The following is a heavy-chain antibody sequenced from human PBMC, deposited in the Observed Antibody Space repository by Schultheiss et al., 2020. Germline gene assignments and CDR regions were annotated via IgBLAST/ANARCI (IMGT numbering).Heavy chain of an antibody. D-gene: IGHD6-13*01. J-gene: IGHJ6*02. CDR3: ARAAAGIDYYYGMDV. CDR1: GFSVSTNY. CDR2: IYSGGST. V-gene: IGHV3-53*01. Sequence: GESLKISCAASGFSVSTNYMSWVRQAPGKGLEWVSVIYSGGSTYYADSVKGRFTISRDNSKNTLYLQMNSLRAEDTAVYYCARAAAGIDYYYGMDVWGQGTTVTVSS.